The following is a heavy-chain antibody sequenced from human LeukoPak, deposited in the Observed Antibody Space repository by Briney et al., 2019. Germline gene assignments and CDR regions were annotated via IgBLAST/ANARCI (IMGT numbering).Heavy chain of an antibody. CDR1: GGTFSSYA. D-gene: IGHD1-26*01. Sequence: SVKVSCKASGGTFSSYAISWVRQAPGQGLEWVGGIIPIFGTANYAQKFQGRVTIIADKSTSTAYTELSSLRSEDTAVYYCARQLMRPYLSGSARQYYFDYWGQGTLVTVSS. V-gene: IGHV1-69*06. CDR2: IIPIFGTA. CDR3: ARQLMRPYLSGSARQYYFDY. J-gene: IGHJ4*02.